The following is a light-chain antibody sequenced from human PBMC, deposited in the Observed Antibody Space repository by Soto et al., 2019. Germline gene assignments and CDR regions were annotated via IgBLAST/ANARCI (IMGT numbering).Light chain of an antibody. CDR2: DVS. CDR1: SSDIGGYNY. V-gene: IGLV2-14*03. CDR3: SSYTTSTNFDVV. J-gene: IGLJ2*01. Sequence: QSALTQPASVSGSPGQSITLSCTGTSSDIGGYNYVSWYQQHPGKAPKLVIYDVSNRPSGVSDRFSGSKSDNTASLTISGLQPEDEADYFCSSYTTSTNFDVVFGGGTKVTVL.